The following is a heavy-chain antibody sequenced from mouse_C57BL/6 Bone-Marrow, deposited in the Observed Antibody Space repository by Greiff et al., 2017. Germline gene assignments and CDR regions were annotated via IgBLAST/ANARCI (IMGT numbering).Heavy chain of an antibody. CDR1: GYSITSGYD. J-gene: IGHJ4*01. CDR3: GLGRDYYAMDY. D-gene: IGHD4-1*01. CDR2: ISYSGST. V-gene: IGHV3-1*01. Sequence: DVKLQESGPGMVKPSQSLSLTCTVTGYSITSGYDWHWIRHFPGNKLEWMGYISYSGSTNYNPSLKSRISITHDTSKNHFFLKLNSVTTEDTATYYCGLGRDYYAMDYWGQGTSVTVSS.